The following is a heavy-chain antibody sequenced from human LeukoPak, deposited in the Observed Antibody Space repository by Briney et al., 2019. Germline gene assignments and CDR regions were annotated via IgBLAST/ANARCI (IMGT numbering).Heavy chain of an antibody. J-gene: IGHJ6*02. CDR2: ISNNGGYA. Sequence: GGSLRLSCAASGFTFSSSAMSWVRQAPGKGLEWVSAISNNGGYAYYADSVKGRFTISRDNSKNTLYLQMNSLRAEDTAVYYCAKDTYYDFWSGYYLPAGMDVWGQGTTVTVSS. D-gene: IGHD3-3*01. CDR1: GFTFSSSA. CDR3: AKDTYYDFWSGYYLPAGMDV. V-gene: IGHV3-23*01.